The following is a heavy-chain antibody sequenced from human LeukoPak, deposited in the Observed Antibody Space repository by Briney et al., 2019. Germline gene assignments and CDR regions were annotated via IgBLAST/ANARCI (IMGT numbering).Heavy chain of an antibody. J-gene: IGHJ4*02. V-gene: IGHV4-38-2*02. CDR2: VYRSGTT. D-gene: IGHD3-22*01. Sequence: SETLSLTCTASSLTNGYHWGWIRQSPGKGLEWIGSVYRSGTTYYNPSFTTRVDISIDTSKKQFSLKLSSVTAADTAVYYCARDKSLFYVDSSGYYQARDFDYWGQGILVTVSP. CDR1: SLTNGYH. CDR3: ARDKSLFYVDSSGYYQARDFDY.